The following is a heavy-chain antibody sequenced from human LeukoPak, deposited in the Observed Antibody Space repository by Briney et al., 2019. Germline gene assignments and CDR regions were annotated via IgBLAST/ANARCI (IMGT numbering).Heavy chain of an antibody. CDR3: AGGYSYGSTYYYMDV. CDR2: IYYSGST. CDR1: GGSISSYY. D-gene: IGHD5-18*01. V-gene: IGHV4-59*01. J-gene: IGHJ6*03. Sequence: SETPSLTCTVSGGSISSYYWSWIRQPPGKGLEWIGYIYYSGSTNYNPSLKSRVTISVDTSKNQFSLKLSSVTAADTAVYYCAGGYSYGSTYYYMDVWGKGTTVTISS.